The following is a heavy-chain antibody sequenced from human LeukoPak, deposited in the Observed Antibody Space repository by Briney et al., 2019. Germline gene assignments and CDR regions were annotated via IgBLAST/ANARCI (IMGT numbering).Heavy chain of an antibody. J-gene: IGHJ4*02. Sequence: GGSLRLSCAASGFIFSSYAMNWVRQAPGKGLEWVSGISGSGGKTYYADSVKGRFTISRDNSKNTLYLQMNSLRAEDTAVYYCAKQTYYYDSSGYYYFDYWGQGTLVTVSS. CDR1: GFIFSSYA. D-gene: IGHD3-22*01. CDR2: ISGSGGKT. CDR3: AKQTYYYDSSGYYYFDY. V-gene: IGHV3-23*01.